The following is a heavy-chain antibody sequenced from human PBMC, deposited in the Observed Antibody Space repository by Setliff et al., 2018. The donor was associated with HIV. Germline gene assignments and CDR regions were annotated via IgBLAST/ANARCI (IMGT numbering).Heavy chain of an antibody. CDR2: SSDTCSTT. V-gene: IGHV3-48*03. D-gene: IGHD3-22*01. Sequence: PGGSLRLSCVGSGFSFSNYDLNWVRQAPGKGLEWISYSSDTCSTTYYGDSVNGRFTISRDNPKNSVYLQMSGLRVEDTAVYYCARDPHYYDSSGYYSMFDIWGQGTVVTVSS. J-gene: IGHJ3*02. CDR3: ARDPHYYDSSGYYSMFDI. CDR1: GFSFSNYD.